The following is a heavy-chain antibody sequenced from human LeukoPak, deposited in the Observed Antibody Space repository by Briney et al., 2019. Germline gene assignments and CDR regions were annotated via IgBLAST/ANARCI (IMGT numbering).Heavy chain of an antibody. J-gene: IGHJ6*04. CDR3: VRVAWACDGREV. CDR1: TDSIRSNNW. V-gene: IGHV4-4*02. CDR2: SYHSGST. Sequence: SETLSLPCAVSTDSIRSNNWWSWVRQPPAKGLERIGESYHSGSTNSNPSLKSRVTISADTSKNQLSLELSSVTAADTAVYYCVRVAWACDGREVWGKGT. D-gene: IGHD1-26*01.